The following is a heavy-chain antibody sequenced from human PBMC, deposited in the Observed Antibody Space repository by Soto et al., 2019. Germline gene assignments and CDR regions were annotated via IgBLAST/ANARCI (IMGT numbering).Heavy chain of an antibody. CDR3: ASGRSSDTMVRGGLHY. D-gene: IGHD3-10*01. V-gene: IGHV3-33*01. Sequence: QVQLVESGGGVVQPGRSLRLSCAASGFTFSSYGMHWVRQAPGKGLEWVAVIWYDGSNKYYADSVKGRFTISRDNSKNTLYLQMNSLRAEDTAVYYCASGRSSDTMVRGGLHYWGQGTLVTVSS. CDR2: IWYDGSNK. J-gene: IGHJ4*02. CDR1: GFTFSSYG.